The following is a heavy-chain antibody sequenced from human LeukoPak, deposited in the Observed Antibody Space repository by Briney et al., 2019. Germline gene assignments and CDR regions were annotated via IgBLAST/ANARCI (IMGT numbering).Heavy chain of an antibody. D-gene: IGHD6-13*01. CDR3: ARLAAKVLAAPRATSDY. CDR1: GGSISSSSYY. J-gene: IGHJ4*02. V-gene: IGHV4-39*01. Sequence: PSETLSLTCTVSGGSISSSSYYWGWIRQPPGKGLEWIGSIYYSGSTYYNPSLKSRVTISVDTSKNQFSLKLSSVTAADTAVYYCARLAAKVLAAPRATSDYWGQGTLVTVSS. CDR2: IYYSGST.